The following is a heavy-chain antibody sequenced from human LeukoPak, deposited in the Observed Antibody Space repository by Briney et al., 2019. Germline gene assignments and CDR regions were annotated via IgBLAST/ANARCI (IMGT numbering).Heavy chain of an antibody. D-gene: IGHD3-10*01. Sequence: SETLSLTCTVTVGSVCSDTYYWSWIRQAPGKGLEWIGYLYPSGSTHYSPSLRSRVTISVDTSKNQFSLKLSSVTAADTAVYYCARALSARYYYGLGRPPAPYYYYGMDFWGQGTTVTVSS. J-gene: IGHJ6*02. CDR2: LYPSGST. CDR1: VGSVCSDTYY. V-gene: IGHV4-61*01. CDR3: ARALSARYYYGLGRPPAPYYYYGMDF.